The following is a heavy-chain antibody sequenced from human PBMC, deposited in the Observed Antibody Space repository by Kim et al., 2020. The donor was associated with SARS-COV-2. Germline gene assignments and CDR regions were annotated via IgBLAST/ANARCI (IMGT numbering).Heavy chain of an antibody. CDR1: GGSISSYY. D-gene: IGHD4-17*01. Sequence: SETLSLTCTVSGGSISSYYWSWIRQPPGKGLEWIGYIYYSGSTNYNPSLKSRVTISVDTSKNQFSLKLSSVTAADTAVYYCARVGDYGDFDYWGQGTLVTVSS. V-gene: IGHV4-59*01. J-gene: IGHJ4*02. CDR2: IYYSGST. CDR3: ARVGDYGDFDY.